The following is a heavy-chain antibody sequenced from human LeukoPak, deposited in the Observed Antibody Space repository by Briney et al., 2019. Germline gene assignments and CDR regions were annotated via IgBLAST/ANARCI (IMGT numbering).Heavy chain of an antibody. CDR2: IYTSGST. D-gene: IGHD4-23*01. CDR3: AREGYGGNSAWDAFDI. CDR1: GGSISSGRYY. J-gene: IGHJ3*02. Sequence: SETLSLTCTISGGSISSGRYYWSWIRQPAGKGLEWIGRIYTSGSTNYNPSLKSRVTISVDTSRNQFSLRLSSVTAADTAVYYCAREGYGGNSAWDAFDIWGRGTMVTVSS. V-gene: IGHV4-61*02.